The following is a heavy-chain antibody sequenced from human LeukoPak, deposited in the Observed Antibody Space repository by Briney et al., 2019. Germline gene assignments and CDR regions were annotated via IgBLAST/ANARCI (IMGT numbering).Heavy chain of an antibody. CDR2: ISSSGSTI. V-gene: IGHV3-11*01. CDR3: ARAYYDYVWGSYIDY. CDR1: GFTFSDYY. D-gene: IGHD3-16*01. Sequence: GGSLRLSCAASGFTFSDYYMSWIRQAPGKGLEWVSYISSSGSTIYYADSVKGRFTISRDNAKNSLYLQMNSLRAEDTAVYYCARAYYDYVWGSYIDYWGQGTLVTVSS. J-gene: IGHJ4*02.